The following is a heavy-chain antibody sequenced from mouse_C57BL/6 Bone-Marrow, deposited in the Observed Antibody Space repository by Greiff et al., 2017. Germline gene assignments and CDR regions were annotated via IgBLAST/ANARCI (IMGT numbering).Heavy chain of an antibody. V-gene: IGHV1-26*01. CDR3: ARRGGAQATAWFAY. CDR1: GYTFTDYY. D-gene: IGHD3-2*02. Sequence: EVQLQQSGPELVKPGASVKISCKASGYTFTDYYMNWVKQSHGKSLEWIGDINPNNGGTSYNQKFKGKATLTVDKSSSTAYMELRSLTSEDSAVYYCARRGGAQATAWFAYWGQGTLVTVSA. J-gene: IGHJ3*01. CDR2: INPNNGGT.